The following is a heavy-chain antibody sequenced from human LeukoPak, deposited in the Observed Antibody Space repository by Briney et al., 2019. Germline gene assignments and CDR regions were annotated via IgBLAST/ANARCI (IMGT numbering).Heavy chain of an antibody. Sequence: SVKVSCKASGGTFSSYTISWVRQAPGQGLEWMGRIIPILGIANYAQKFQGRVTITADKSTSTAYMELSSLRSEDTAVYYCARDRRDGYNYLMAFDYWGQGTLFTVSS. CDR2: IIPILGIA. D-gene: IGHD5-24*01. CDR3: ARDRRDGYNYLMAFDY. V-gene: IGHV1-69*04. CDR1: GGTFSSYT. J-gene: IGHJ4*02.